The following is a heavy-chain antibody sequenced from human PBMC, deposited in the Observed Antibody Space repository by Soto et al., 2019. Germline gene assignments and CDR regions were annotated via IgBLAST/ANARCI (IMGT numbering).Heavy chain of an antibody. CDR3: ATSYYNFRSGYYLEYFDY. V-gene: IGHV4-34*01. J-gene: IGHJ4*02. CDR2: INHSGST. D-gene: IGHD3-3*01. Sequence: PSETLSLTCAVYGVSFTGYYWSWIRQPPGKGLEWIGEINHSGSTNYNPSVKSRVTISVDTYKKQFSLKLSSVTAADTAVYYCATSYYNFRSGYYLEYFDYWGQGTLVTVSS. CDR1: GVSFTGYY.